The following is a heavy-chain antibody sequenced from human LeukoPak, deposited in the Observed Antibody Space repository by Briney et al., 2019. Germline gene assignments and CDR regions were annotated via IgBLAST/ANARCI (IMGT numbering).Heavy chain of an antibody. D-gene: IGHD1-14*01. V-gene: IGHV3-9*01. CDR2: ISWNSGSI. Sequence: GGSLRLSCAASGFTFDDYAMHWVRQAPGKGLEWVSGISWNSGSIGYADSVKGRFTISRDNAKNSLYLQMNSLRAEDTALYYCAKALRRPGGFDYWGQGTLVTVSS. J-gene: IGHJ4*02. CDR1: GFTFDDYA. CDR3: AKALRRPGGFDY.